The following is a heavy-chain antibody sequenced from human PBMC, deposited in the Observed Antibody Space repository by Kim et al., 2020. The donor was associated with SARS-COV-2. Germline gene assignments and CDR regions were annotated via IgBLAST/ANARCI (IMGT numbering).Heavy chain of an antibody. Sequence: KFQGRVTITADESTSTAYMELSSLRSEDTAVYYCARGGGWPDYSNYYFDYWGQGTLVTVSS. D-gene: IGHD4-4*01. CDR3: ARGGGWPDYSNYYFDY. J-gene: IGHJ4*02. V-gene: IGHV1-69*01.